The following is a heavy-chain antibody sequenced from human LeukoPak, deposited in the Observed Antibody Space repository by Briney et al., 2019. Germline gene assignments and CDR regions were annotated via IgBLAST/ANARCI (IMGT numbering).Heavy chain of an antibody. CDR3: ARRDYYDTTWMGWYFDL. J-gene: IGHJ2*01. V-gene: IGHV4-31*03. Sequence: PSQTLSLTCTVSGGSISSGGYYWSWIRQHPGKGLEWIGYIYYSGSTYYNPSLKSRVTISVDTSKNQFSLKLSSVTAADTAVYYCARRDYYDTTWMGWYFDLWGRGTLVTVSS. CDR2: IYYSGST. CDR1: GGSISSGGYY. D-gene: IGHD3-22*01.